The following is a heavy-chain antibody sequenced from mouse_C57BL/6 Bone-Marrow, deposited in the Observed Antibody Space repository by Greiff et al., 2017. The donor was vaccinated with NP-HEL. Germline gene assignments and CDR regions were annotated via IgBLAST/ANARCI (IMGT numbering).Heavy chain of an antibody. V-gene: IGHV5-12*01. CDR3: ERHRGDGYGGAY. CDR1: GFTFSDYY. CDR2: ISNGGGST. D-gene: IGHD2-3*01. J-gene: IGHJ3*01. Sequence: EVQLVESGGGLVQPGGSLKLSCAASGFTFSDYYMYWVRQTPEKRLEWVAYISNGGGSTYYPDTVKGRSTISRDNAKNTLYLQMSRLKSEDTAMYYCERHRGDGYGGAYWGQGTLVTVSA.